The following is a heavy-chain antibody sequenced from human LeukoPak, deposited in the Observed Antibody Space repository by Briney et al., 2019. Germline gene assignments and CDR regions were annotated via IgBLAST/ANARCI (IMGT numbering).Heavy chain of an antibody. CDR2: IYYSGST. CDR1: GGSISSGGYY. V-gene: IGHV4-31*03. J-gene: IGHJ4*02. CDR3: ARQSISGSSLSYFDY. Sequence: SETLSLTCTVSGGSISSGGYYWSWIRQHPGKGPEWIGYIYYSGSTYYNPSLKSRVTISVDTSKNQCSLKLSSVTAADTAVYYCARQSISGSSLSYFDYWGQGTLVNVSS. D-gene: IGHD3-22*01.